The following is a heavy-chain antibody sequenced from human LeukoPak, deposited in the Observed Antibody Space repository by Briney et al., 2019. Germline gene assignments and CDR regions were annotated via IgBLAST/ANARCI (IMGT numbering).Heavy chain of an antibody. CDR2: ISAGGGNT. J-gene: IGHJ6*03. V-gene: IGHV3-23*01. D-gene: IGHD3-3*02. Sequence: PGGSLRLSCAASGFTFSNYAMNWVRQAPGKGLEWVSDISAGGGNTYYADSVKGRFTISRDNSKNTVYLQMNSLRAEDTAVYYCAKGTSTYYYYMDVWGKGTTVTVSS. CDR3: AKGTSTYYYYMDV. CDR1: GFTFSNYA.